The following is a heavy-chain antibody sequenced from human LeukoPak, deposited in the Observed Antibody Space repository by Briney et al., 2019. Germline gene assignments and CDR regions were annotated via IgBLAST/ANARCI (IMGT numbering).Heavy chain of an antibody. CDR2: ISGSGGST. Sequence: GGSLRLSCAASGFTFSRCAMSWVRQAPGKGLEWDSTISGSGGSTYYADSVKGRFTISRDNSKNTLYLQLNSLRAEDTAIYYCAKASDSAAAGARDWFDPWGQGTLVTVSS. J-gene: IGHJ5*02. CDR3: AKASDSAAAGARDWFDP. V-gene: IGHV3-23*01. D-gene: IGHD6-13*01. CDR1: GFTFSRCA.